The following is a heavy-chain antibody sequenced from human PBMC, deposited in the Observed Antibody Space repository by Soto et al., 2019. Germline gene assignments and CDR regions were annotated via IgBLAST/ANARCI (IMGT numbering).Heavy chain of an antibody. Sequence: PGGSLRLSCAASGFTFSDYYMSWIRQAPGKGLEWVSYISSSSSYTNYADSVKGRFTISRDNAKNSLYLQMNSLRAEDTAVYYCARVWLFHLQNYYYGMDVWGQGTTVTVSS. CDR1: GFTFSDYY. J-gene: IGHJ6*02. D-gene: IGHD3-22*01. V-gene: IGHV3-11*06. CDR2: ISSSSSYT. CDR3: ARVWLFHLQNYYYGMDV.